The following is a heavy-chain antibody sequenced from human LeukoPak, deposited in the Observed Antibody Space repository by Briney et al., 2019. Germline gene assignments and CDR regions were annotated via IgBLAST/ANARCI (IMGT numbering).Heavy chain of an antibody. Sequence: PGGYLRLSCAASGFTFDNSGMHWVRQAPGKGLEWMAVISYDGTNSYYADSVKGRFAISRDNSKNTVFLQMNSLRVEDTAVYYCAKKYDNWIDYWGQGTLVTVSS. CDR2: ISYDGTNS. D-gene: IGHD3/OR15-3a*01. CDR3: AKKYDNWIDY. J-gene: IGHJ4*02. V-gene: IGHV3-30*18. CDR1: GFTFDNSG.